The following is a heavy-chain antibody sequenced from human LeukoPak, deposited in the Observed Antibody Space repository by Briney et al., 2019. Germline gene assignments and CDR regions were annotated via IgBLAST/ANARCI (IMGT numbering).Heavy chain of an antibody. CDR3: ARDHIVVVPAAIEAGYYMDV. Sequence: SETLSLTCAVYGGSFSGYYWSWIRQPPGKGLEWIGEINHSGSTNYNPSLKSRVTISVDTSKNQFSLKLSSVTAAGTAVYYCARDHIVVVPAAIEAGYYMDVWGKGTTVTVSS. CDR1: GGSFSGYY. V-gene: IGHV4-34*01. D-gene: IGHD2-2*01. J-gene: IGHJ6*03. CDR2: INHSGST.